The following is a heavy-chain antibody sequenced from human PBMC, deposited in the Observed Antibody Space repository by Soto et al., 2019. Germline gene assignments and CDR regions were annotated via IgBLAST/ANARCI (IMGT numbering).Heavy chain of an antibody. Sequence: QVQLVQSGAGVKKPGASVKVSCKTSGYSFVGHYIHWVRQAPGRGLEWMGWINPDTGDTNYAHNFQGRVTLTRDTSLRTAHMELNWLTSDDMAVYYCARAYTSYGEVSIYLDNWGQGSLVTVSS. CDR3: ARAYTSYGEVSIYLDN. V-gene: IGHV1-2*07. J-gene: IGHJ4*02. D-gene: IGHD3-16*01. CDR1: GYSFVGHY. CDR2: INPDTGDT.